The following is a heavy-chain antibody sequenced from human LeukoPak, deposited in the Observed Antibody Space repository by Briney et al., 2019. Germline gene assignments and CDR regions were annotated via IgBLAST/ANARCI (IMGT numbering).Heavy chain of an antibody. V-gene: IGHV3-21*01. Sequence: GSLRLSCAASGFTFSSYSMNWVRQAPGKGLQWVSSISSSSSYIYYADSVKGRFTISRDNAKNSLYLQMNSLRGEDTAVYYCARGDGATPLDAFDIWGQGTMVTVSP. CDR2: ISSSSSYI. CDR3: ARGDGATPLDAFDI. D-gene: IGHD3-10*01. CDR1: GFTFSSYS. J-gene: IGHJ3*02.